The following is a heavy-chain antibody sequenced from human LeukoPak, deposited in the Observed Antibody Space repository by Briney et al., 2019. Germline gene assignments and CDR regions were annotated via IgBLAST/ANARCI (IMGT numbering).Heavy chain of an antibody. CDR1: GFTVSSNY. Sequence: GGSLRLSCAASGFTVSSNYMSWVRQAPGKGLEWVAVVWYDGSKKYSADSVKGRITISRDDSKNTLYLQMNSLRAEDTAVYYCARGVGYYDSSGTIDYWGQGTLVTVSS. CDR3: ARGVGYYDSSGTIDY. J-gene: IGHJ4*02. CDR2: VWYDGSKK. D-gene: IGHD3-22*01. V-gene: IGHV3-33*08.